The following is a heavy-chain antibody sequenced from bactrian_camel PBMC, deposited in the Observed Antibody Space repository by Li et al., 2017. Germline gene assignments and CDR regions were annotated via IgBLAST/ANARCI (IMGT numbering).Heavy chain of an antibody. CDR2: FYTGGGNT. V-gene: IGHV3S54*01. CDR1: GHFYSRYC. CDR3: AVKKVHAYYGCSHSAREYDY. Sequence: HVQLVESGGGSVQSGGSLRLSCAATGHFYSRYCMGWFRQVPGKEREEVASFYTGGGNTYYAPFVEGRFTLTPDNAKNQVYLQMDSLRPEDTAMYYCAVKKVHAYYGCSHSAREYDYWGQGTQVTVS. J-gene: IGHJ4*01. D-gene: IGHD2*01.